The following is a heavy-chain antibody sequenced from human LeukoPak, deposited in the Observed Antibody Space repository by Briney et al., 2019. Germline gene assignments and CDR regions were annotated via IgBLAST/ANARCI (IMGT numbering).Heavy chain of an antibody. J-gene: IGHJ4*02. Sequence: SETLSLTCTVSGGSISSYYWSWIRQPAGKGLEWIGRIYTSGSTNYNPSLKSRVTMSVDTSKNQFSLKLSSVTAADTAVYYCARDLGYCSSNSCYIRAFDYWGQGTLVTVSS. CDR3: ARDLGYCSSNSCYIRAFDY. V-gene: IGHV4-4*07. D-gene: IGHD2-2*02. CDR2: IYTSGST. CDR1: GGSISSYY.